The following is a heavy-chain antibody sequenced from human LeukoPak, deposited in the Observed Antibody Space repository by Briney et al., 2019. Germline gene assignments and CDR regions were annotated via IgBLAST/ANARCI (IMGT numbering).Heavy chain of an antibody. Sequence: ASVKVSCKASGYTFTSYGIGWVRQAPGQGLEWMGWISAYNGNTNYAQKLQGRVTMSTDTSTSTAYMELRSLRSDATAVYYCARDSRGAFDIWGQGTMVTVSS. CDR2: ISAYNGNT. CDR1: GYTFTSYG. CDR3: ARDSRGAFDI. V-gene: IGHV1-18*01. J-gene: IGHJ3*02.